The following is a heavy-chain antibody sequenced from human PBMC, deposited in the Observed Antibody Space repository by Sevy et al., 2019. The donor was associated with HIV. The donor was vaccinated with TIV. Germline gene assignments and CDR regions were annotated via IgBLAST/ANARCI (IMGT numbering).Heavy chain of an antibody. J-gene: IGHJ6*02. D-gene: IGHD3-9*01. V-gene: IGHV3-30*18. Sequence: GGPLNLPWEAPGFLFTTSAFPWFRQPPGKGLEGGPVISYHGRKKFYEESVKGRSTISRDNSKNMLYLQMNSLRAEDTAVYYCAKDFTGYNGMDVWGQGTMVTVSS. CDR2: ISYHGRKK. CDR3: AKDFTGYNGMDV. CDR1: GFLFTTSA.